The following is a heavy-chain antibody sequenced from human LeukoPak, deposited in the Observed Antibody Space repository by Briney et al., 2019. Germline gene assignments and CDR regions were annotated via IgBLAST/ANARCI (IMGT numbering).Heavy chain of an antibody. CDR2: ISYDGSNK. V-gene: IGHV3-30*03. J-gene: IGHJ4*02. Sequence: GGSLRLSCAASGFTFSSYGMHWVRQAPGKGLEWVAVISYDGSNKYYADSVKGRFTISRDNSKNTLYLQMTTLRAEDTAVYYCSRDPPRRSDYWGQGTLVTVSS. CDR3: SRDPPRRSDY. CDR1: GFTFSSYG.